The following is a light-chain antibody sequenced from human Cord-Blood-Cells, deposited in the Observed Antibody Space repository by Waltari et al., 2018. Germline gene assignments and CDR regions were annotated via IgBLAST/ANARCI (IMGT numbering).Light chain of an antibody. V-gene: IGKV1-9*01. CDR1: QGISSY. J-gene: IGKJ2*01. CDR2: AAS. Sequence: IQLSQSPSSLSASVGDRVTLTCRASQGISSYLAWYQQKPGKAPKLLIYAASTLQSGVPSRFSGSGSGTDFTLTISSLQPEDFATYDCQQLNSYPYTFGQGTKLEIK. CDR3: QQLNSYPYT.